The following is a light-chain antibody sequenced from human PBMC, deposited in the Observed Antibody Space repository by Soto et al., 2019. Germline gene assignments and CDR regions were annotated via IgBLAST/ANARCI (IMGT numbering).Light chain of an antibody. J-gene: IGLJ3*02. Sequence: QSALTQPASVSGSPGQSITISCTGTSSDVGGYNYVSWYQHHPGKAPKIMIYEVSKRPSGVSNRFSGSKSDNTAPLAISGQYAEEEDDYYCTSYTSSNTWVFGGGTKLTVL. V-gene: IGLV2-14*01. CDR3: TSYTSSNTWV. CDR2: EVS. CDR1: SSDVGGYNY.